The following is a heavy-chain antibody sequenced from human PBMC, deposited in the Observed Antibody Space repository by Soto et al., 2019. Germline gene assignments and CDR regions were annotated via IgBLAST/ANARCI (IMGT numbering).Heavy chain of an antibody. V-gene: IGHV5-51*01. CDR2: IYPGDSDT. D-gene: IGHD4-17*01. Sequence: PGESLKISCKGSGYSFTSYWIGWVRQMPGKGLEWMGIIYPGDSDTRYSPSFQGQVTISADKSISTAYLQWSSLKASDTAMYYCARPTPVTKYGMDVWGQGTTVTVSS. CDR1: GYSFTSYW. CDR3: ARPTPVTKYGMDV. J-gene: IGHJ6*02.